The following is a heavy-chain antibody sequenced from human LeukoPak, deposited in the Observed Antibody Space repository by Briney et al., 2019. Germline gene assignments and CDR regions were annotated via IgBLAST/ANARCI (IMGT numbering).Heavy chain of an antibody. D-gene: IGHD3-22*01. Sequence: GGSLRLSCTASGFTFGDYAMSWFRQAPGKGLEWVGFIRSKAYGGTTEYAASVKGRFTISRDDSKSIAYLQMNSLKTEDTAVYYCTRDDFPPHGPGYYYDSSGQGPFDYWGQGTLVTVSS. V-gene: IGHV3-49*03. J-gene: IGHJ4*02. CDR3: TRDDFPPHGPGYYYDSSGQGPFDY. CDR2: IRSKAYGGTT. CDR1: GFTFGDYA.